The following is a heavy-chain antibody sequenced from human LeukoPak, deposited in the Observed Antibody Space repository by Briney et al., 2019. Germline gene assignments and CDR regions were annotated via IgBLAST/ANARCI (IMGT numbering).Heavy chain of an antibody. Sequence: PGGCLRLSCAPSLFTLTVYSMQSVSEAPGEGVLWGLHISTDGSSTSYADFVKGRFTISRDNAKNTLYLQMNSLRPEDTAVYYCATFPTIAIIIGGVFDYWGQGTLVTVSS. J-gene: IGHJ4*02. D-gene: IGHD3-16*01. V-gene: IGHV3-74*01. CDR3: ATFPTIAIIIGGVFDY. CDR2: ISTDGSST. CDR1: LFTLTVYS.